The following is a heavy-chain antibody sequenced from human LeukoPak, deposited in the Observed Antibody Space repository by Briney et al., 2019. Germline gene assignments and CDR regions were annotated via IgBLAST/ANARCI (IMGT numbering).Heavy chain of an antibody. J-gene: IGHJ6*03. CDR2: VFHSGTT. D-gene: IGHD3-22*01. CDR1: GASITSFY. Sequence: SETLSLTCTVSGASITSFYWSWIRHSPGKGLEWIGSVFHSGTTTYNPSLKSRVTMSVDTSNNEFSLKLNSVTAADTAVYYCARTYDSPGYYSPDYYYMDVWGKGTTVTISS. V-gene: IGHV4-59*12. CDR3: ARTYDSPGYYSPDYYYMDV.